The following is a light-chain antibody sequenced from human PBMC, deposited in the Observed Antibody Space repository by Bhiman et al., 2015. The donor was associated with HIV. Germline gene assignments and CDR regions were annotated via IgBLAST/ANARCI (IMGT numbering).Light chain of an antibody. CDR1: SSDVGGYNY. CDR2: DV. V-gene: IGLV2-11*01. CDR3: QVWDSTTNRWV. Sequence: QSALTQPASVSGSPGQSITISCAGTSSDVGGYNYVSWYQQHPGKVPKLMIYDVDRPSDVPERYSASNSGNTATLTISRAGAGDEADYYCQVWDSTTNRWVFGGGTKVTVL. J-gene: IGLJ3*02.